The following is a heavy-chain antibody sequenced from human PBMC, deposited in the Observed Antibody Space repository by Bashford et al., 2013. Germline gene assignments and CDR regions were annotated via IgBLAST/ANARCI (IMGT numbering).Heavy chain of an antibody. J-gene: IGHJ6*02. CDR3: AKSNLIQPYYAMDV. D-gene: IGHD2-21*01. CDR1: GFIFNNYA. V-gene: IGHV3-23*01. Sequence: GSLRLSCAGSGFIFNNYAMDWVRQAPGKGLEWVSAIGGSGTSTHYAASVKGRFTISRDNAKNTLYLHMDSLTGEDTAVYYCAKSNLIQPYYAMDVWGQGDHGHRLL. CDR2: IGGSGTST.